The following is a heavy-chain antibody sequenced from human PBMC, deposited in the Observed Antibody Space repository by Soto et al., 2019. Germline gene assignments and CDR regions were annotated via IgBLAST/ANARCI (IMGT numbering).Heavy chain of an antibody. Sequence: GDSLKISCKGSGYSFTIYWIGSVRQMPGKGLEGMGIIYPGDSDTRYSPSFQGQVTISADKSISTAYLQWSSLKASDTAMYYCARQVGGSGSYYMARRFDPWGQGTLVTISS. V-gene: IGHV5-51*01. CDR2: IYPGDSDT. CDR3: ARQVGGSGSYYMARRFDP. CDR1: GYSFTIYW. J-gene: IGHJ5*02. D-gene: IGHD3-10*01.